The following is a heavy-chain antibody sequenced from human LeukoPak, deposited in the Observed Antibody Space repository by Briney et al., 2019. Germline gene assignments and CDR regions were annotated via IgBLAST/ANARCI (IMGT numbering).Heavy chain of an antibody. D-gene: IGHD6-19*01. Sequence: GGSLRLSCAASGFSFGGYAMHWVRQPPGKGLEWVSGISWNNGDLHYADSVRGGFTISRDNAKNSLYLQMNSLRVEDMALYYCVRGPGMAVEKRYFDYWGQGTLVTVSS. J-gene: IGHJ4*02. CDR2: ISWNNGDL. V-gene: IGHV3-9*03. CDR1: GFSFGGYA. CDR3: VRGPGMAVEKRYFDY.